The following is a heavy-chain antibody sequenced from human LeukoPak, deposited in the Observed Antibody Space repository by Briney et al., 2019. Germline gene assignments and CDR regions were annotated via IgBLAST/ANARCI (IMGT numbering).Heavy chain of an antibody. CDR3: ARAADFWSGYTQFDP. V-gene: IGHV3-74*01. D-gene: IGHD3-3*01. Sequence: GGSLRLSCAASGFTFSSYWMHWVRQAPGKGLVWVSRINSDGSSTSYADSVKGRFTISRHNAKNTLYLQMNSLRAEDTAVYYCARAADFWSGYTQFDPWGQGTLVTVSS. CDR2: INSDGSST. J-gene: IGHJ5*02. CDR1: GFTFSSYW.